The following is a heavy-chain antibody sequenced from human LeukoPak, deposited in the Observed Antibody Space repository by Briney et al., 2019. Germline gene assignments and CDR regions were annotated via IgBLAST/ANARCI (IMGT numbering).Heavy chain of an antibody. CDR1: GGSFSGYY. V-gene: IGHV4-34*01. J-gene: IGHJ4*02. CDR3: ARDAYDSSGYSFDY. CDR2: INHSGST. D-gene: IGHD3-22*01. Sequence: SETLSLTCAVYGGSFSGYYWSWIRQPPGKGLEWIGEINHSGSTNYNPSLKSRVTISVDKSKNQFSLKLSSVTAADTAVYYCARDAYDSSGYSFDYWGQGTLVTVSS.